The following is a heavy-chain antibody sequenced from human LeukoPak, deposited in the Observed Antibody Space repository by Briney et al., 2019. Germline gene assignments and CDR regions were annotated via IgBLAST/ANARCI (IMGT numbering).Heavy chain of an antibody. CDR3: ARAPGVDTAEAFDY. J-gene: IGHJ4*02. CDR2: IYHSGST. Sequence: PSETLSLTCAVSGGSISSGGYSWSWIRQPPGKGLEWIGYIYHSGSTYYNPSLKSRVTISVDRCKNQFSLKLSSVTAADTAVYYCARAPGVDTAEAFDYWGQGTLVTVSS. V-gene: IGHV4-30-2*01. D-gene: IGHD5-18*01. CDR1: GGSISSGGYS.